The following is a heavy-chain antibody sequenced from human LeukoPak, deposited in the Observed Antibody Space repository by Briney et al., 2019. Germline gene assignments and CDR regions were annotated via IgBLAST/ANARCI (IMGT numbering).Heavy chain of an antibody. D-gene: IGHD3-22*01. CDR3: ARGYYYDSSGPNIPFDY. CDR1: GFNFNSYG. V-gene: IGHV3-30*02. CDR2: IRYDGSKK. Sequence: GGSLRLSCAASGFNFNSYGMHWVRQAPGKGLEWVAFIRYDGSKKYYADSVKGRFTISRDNAKNTLYLQMNSLRAEDTAMYYCARGYYYDSSGPNIPFDYWGQGTLVTVSS. J-gene: IGHJ4*02.